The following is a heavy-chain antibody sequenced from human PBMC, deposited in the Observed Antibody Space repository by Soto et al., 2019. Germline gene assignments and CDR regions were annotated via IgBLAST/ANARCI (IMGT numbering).Heavy chain of an antibody. V-gene: IGHV3-23*01. J-gene: IGHJ4*02. D-gene: IGHD3-16*01. CDR2: ISNNGFST. CDR1: GFAFNNYA. CDR3: ATDRAARGIDY. Sequence: EVQLLDSGGGLVQPGGSLRLSCAASGFAFNNYAMTWVRQAPGKGLEWVSTISNNGFSTYYADSVKGRFTISRDNSMHTVDLQMSSRSAEDTALYYCATDRAARGIDYWGQGPLVTVSS.